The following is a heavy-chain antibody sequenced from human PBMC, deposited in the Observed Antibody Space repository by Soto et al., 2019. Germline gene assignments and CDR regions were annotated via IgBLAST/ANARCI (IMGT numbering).Heavy chain of an antibody. CDR2: IYYSGST. Sequence: SETLSLTCTVSGGSISSGGYYWSWIRQHPGKGLEWIGYIYYSGSTYYDPSLKSRVTISVDTSKNQFSLKLSSVTAADTAVYYCARQHSSSWYRHLYYFDYWGQGTLVTVSS. CDR3: ARQHSSSWYRHLYYFDY. V-gene: IGHV4-31*03. J-gene: IGHJ4*02. CDR1: GGSISSGGYY. D-gene: IGHD6-13*01.